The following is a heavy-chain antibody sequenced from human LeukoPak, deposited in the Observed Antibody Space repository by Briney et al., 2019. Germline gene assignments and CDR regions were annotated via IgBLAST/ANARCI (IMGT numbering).Heavy chain of an antibody. D-gene: IGHD3-22*01. Sequence: PGGSLRLSCAASGFTVSGNYMSWVRQAPGKGLEWVSVIYSGGSTYYADSVKGRFTISRDNYLQMNSLRAEDTAVYYCARGDSSGYYLNYWGQGTLVTVSS. CDR1: GFTVSGNY. CDR3: ARGDSSGYYLNY. J-gene: IGHJ4*02. CDR2: IYSGGST. V-gene: IGHV3-53*01.